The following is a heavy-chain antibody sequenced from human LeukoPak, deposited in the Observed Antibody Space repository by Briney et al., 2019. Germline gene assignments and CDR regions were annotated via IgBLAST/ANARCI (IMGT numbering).Heavy chain of an antibody. D-gene: IGHD6-19*01. Sequence: ASVKVSCKASGGTFSSYAISWVRQAPGQGLEWMGRIIPILGIANYAQKFQGRVTITADKSTSTAYMELSSLRSEDTAVYYCASNAGYSSGFDAFDIWGQGTMVTVSS. CDR1: GGTFSSYA. CDR3: ASNAGYSSGFDAFDI. J-gene: IGHJ3*02. CDR2: IIPILGIA. V-gene: IGHV1-69*04.